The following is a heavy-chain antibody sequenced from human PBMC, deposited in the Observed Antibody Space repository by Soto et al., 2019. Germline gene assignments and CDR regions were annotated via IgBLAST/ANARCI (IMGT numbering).Heavy chain of an antibody. D-gene: IGHD4-17*01. V-gene: IGHV3-72*01. CDR1: GFTVSDHY. Sequence: EVQLEESGGGLVQPGGSLRLSCAASGFTVSDHYMDWVRQAPGKGLEWVGRTRNKAHSYTTEYAASVKGRFTISRDDSKNSLYLQMNSLKTEDTAVYYCARGPPSRVTTVYYYGMDVWGQGTTVTVSS. CDR3: ARGPPSRVTTVYYYGMDV. CDR2: TRNKAHSYTT. J-gene: IGHJ6*02.